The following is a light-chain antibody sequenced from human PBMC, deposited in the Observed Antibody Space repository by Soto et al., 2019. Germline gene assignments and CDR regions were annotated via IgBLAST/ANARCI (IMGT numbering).Light chain of an antibody. CDR1: SSDVGGYNY. J-gene: IGLJ1*01. Sequence: QSALTXPASVSGSPGQSITISCAGTSSDVGGYNYVSWYQQHPGKAPKLMIYEVSNRPSGVSNRFSGSKSGNTASLTISGLQAEDEADYYCSSYTSSSTLENVFGTGTKV. CDR3: SSYTSSSTLENV. CDR2: EVS. V-gene: IGLV2-14*01.